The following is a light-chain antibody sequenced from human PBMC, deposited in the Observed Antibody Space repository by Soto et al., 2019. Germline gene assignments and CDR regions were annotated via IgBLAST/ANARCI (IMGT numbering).Light chain of an antibody. CDR3: HQFGSSPPAFT. CDR2: GAS. Sequence: ESMLTQSPGTLSLSPGERATLSCRASQSVSTRYLAWYQQKPGQAPRLLIYGASIRATGLPDRFSGSGSGTDFTRTISRLEPEDFAVYYCHQFGSSPPAFTFGQGTKLEI. J-gene: IGKJ2*01. V-gene: IGKV3-20*01. CDR1: QSVSTRY.